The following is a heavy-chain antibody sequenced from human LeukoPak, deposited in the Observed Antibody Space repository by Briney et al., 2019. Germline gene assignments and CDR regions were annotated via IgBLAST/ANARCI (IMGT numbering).Heavy chain of an antibody. Sequence: KAGGSLRLSCAASGFTFSSYSMNWVRQAPGKGLEWVSSISSSSSYIYYADSVKGRFTISRDNAKNSLYLQINSLRAEDTAVYYCARDYYDSSGYYYEYYFDYWGQGTLVTVSS. CDR2: ISSSSSYI. J-gene: IGHJ4*02. V-gene: IGHV3-21*01. CDR1: GFTFSSYS. CDR3: ARDYYDSSGYYYEYYFDY. D-gene: IGHD3-22*01.